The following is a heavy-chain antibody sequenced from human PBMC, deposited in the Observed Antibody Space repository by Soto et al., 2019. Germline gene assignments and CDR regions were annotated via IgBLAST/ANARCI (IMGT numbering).Heavy chain of an antibody. CDR1: GGTFSSSA. Sequence: QVQLVQSGAEVKKPGSSVKVSCKASGGTFSSSAISWVRQAPGQGLEWMGGIIPRFSTTNYAQKFQGRLMITADESTRTAYMELSSLRSEDTAVYYCAREHSSSWYNWFDPWGQGTLVTVSS. D-gene: IGHD6-13*01. V-gene: IGHV1-69*12. J-gene: IGHJ5*02. CDR2: IIPRFSTT. CDR3: AREHSSSWYNWFDP.